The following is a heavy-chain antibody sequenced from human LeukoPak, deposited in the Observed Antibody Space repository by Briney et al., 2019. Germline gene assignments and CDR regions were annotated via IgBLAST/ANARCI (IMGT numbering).Heavy chain of an antibody. J-gene: IGHJ5*02. CDR2: INHSGST. Sequence: PSETLSLTCAVYGGSFSGYYWSWIRQPPGKGLEWIGEINHSGSTNYNPSLKSRGTISVETSKNHFSLKLSSVPAADPAVYYCARGMYYYGSGGVGGFDPWGQGTLVTVSS. D-gene: IGHD3-10*01. CDR3: ARGMYYYGSGGVGGFDP. V-gene: IGHV4-34*01. CDR1: GGSFSGYY.